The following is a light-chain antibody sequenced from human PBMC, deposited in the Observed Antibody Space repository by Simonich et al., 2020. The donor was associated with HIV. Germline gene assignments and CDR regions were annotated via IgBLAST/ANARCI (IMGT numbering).Light chain of an antibody. CDR2: DVM. V-gene: IGLV2-14*03. J-gene: IGLJ3*02. CDR1: SSDVGGYNY. Sequence: QSALTQPASVSGSPGQSITISCTGTSSDVGGYNYVSWYQQHPGNAPKHSIYDVMNRPSGFSNRFSGSKSGNTATLTISGLQAEDEADYYCSSYTSSTTLVVFGGGTKVTVL. CDR3: SSYTSSTTLVV.